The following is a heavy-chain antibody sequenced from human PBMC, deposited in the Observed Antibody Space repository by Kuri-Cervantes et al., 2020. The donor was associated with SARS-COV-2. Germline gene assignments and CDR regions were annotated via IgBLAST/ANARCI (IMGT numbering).Heavy chain of an antibody. CDR1: GGTFSGYA. CDR2: SNAGNGNT. J-gene: IGHJ4*02. V-gene: IGHV1-3*01. D-gene: IGHD6-19*01. CDR3: ARDPRSSGWSDFFDH. Sequence: ASVKVSCKASGGTFSGYAISWVRQAPGQGLEWMGWSNAGNGNTKYSQEFQGRVTITRDTSASTAYMELSSLRSEDTAVYYCARDPRSSGWSDFFDHWGQGTLVTVSS.